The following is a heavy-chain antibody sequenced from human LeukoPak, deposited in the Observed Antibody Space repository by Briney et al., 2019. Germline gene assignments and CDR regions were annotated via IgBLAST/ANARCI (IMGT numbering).Heavy chain of an antibody. Sequence: SETLSLTCTVSGYSISSGYYWGWIRQPPGKGLEWIGRIYTSGSTNYNPSLKSRVTMSVDTSKNQFSLKLSSVTAADTAVYYCARERQELLSWGQGTLVTVSS. CDR2: IYTSGST. CDR3: ARERQELLS. D-gene: IGHD3-10*01. CDR1: GYSISSGYY. V-gene: IGHV4-38-2*02. J-gene: IGHJ4*02.